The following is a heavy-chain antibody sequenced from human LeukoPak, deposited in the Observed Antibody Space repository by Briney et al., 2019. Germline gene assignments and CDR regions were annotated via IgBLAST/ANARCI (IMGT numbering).Heavy chain of an antibody. D-gene: IGHD3-22*01. CDR1: GFTFSSYG. Sequence: GRSLRLSCAASGFTFSSYGMHWVRQAPGKGLEWVAVISYDGSNKYYADSVKGRFTISRDNSKNTLYLQMNSLRVEDTAVYYCARESYDGGGFDYWGQGTLVTVSS. CDR3: ARESYDGGGFDY. V-gene: IGHV3-30*03. J-gene: IGHJ4*02. CDR2: ISYDGSNK.